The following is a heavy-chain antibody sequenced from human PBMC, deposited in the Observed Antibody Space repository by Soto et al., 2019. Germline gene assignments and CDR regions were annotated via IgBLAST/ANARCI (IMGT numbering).Heavy chain of an antibody. V-gene: IGHV3-30-3*01. D-gene: IGHD2-15*01. Sequence: QVQLVESGGGVVQPGRSLRLSCAASGFTFSSYAMHWVRQAPGKGLEWVAVISYDGSNKYYADSVKGRFTISRDISKNTLYLQMNSLRAECTAVYYCARAGGLLLDYWGQGTLVTVSS. CDR3: ARAGGLLLDY. CDR1: GFTFSSYA. J-gene: IGHJ4*02. CDR2: ISYDGSNK.